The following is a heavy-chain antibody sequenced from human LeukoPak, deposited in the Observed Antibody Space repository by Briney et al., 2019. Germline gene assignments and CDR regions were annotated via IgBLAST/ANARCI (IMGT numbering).Heavy chain of an antibody. Sequence: KPSETLSLTCTVSGGSISSYCWSWIRKPPGKGLEWIGYIYYSGSTTYNPSLKSRVTISVDPSKNQFSLKLTSVTAADTALYYCARHYYDSSGYDAFDIWGQGTMVTVSS. V-gene: IGHV4-59*01. CDR3: ARHYYDSSGYDAFDI. J-gene: IGHJ3*02. CDR1: GGSISSYC. D-gene: IGHD3-22*01. CDR2: IYYSGST.